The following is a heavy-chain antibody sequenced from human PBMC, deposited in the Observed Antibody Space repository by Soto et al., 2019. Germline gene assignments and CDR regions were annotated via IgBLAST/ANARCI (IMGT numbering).Heavy chain of an antibody. CDR1: GFTFSSYV. J-gene: IGHJ3*02. CDR2: ISGSGGST. V-gene: IGHV3-23*01. Sequence: PGGSLRLSCAASGFTFSSYVMSWVRQAPWKGLEWVSAISGSGGSTYYADSVKGRFTISRDNSKNTLYLQMHSLRAEDTAIYYCAKDNSGSYSRAFDISGQGTMDSVSS. CDR3: AKDNSGSYSRAFDI. D-gene: IGHD1-26*01.